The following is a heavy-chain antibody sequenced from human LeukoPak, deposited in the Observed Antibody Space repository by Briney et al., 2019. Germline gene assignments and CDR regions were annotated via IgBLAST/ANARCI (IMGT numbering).Heavy chain of an antibody. V-gene: IGHV4-34*01. CDR1: GGSFSGYY. CDR2: INHSGST. J-gene: IGHJ4*02. D-gene: IGHD6-6*01. Sequence: PSETLSLTCAVYGGSFSGYYWSWIRQPPGKGLEWIGEINHSGSTNYNPSLKSRVTISVDTSKSQFSLKLSSVTAADTAVYYCATLSSYSSSTYWGQGTLVTVSS. CDR3: ATLSSYSSSTY.